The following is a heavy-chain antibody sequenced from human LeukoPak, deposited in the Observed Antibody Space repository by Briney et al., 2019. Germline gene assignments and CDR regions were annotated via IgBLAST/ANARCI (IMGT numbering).Heavy chain of an antibody. D-gene: IGHD3-16*02. CDR3: ARGPLVRLPSSFDP. J-gene: IGHJ5*02. CDR2: KNPNSGNT. CDR1: GYTFTSSD. V-gene: IGHV1-8*01. Sequence: ASVTVSCKSSGYTFTSSDINWVRQATGQGLEWMGWKNPNSGNTGSPQRFQGRITMTRDTFIRTAYMELSSLRSEDTAVYYCARGPLVRLPSSFDPWGQGTLVTVSS.